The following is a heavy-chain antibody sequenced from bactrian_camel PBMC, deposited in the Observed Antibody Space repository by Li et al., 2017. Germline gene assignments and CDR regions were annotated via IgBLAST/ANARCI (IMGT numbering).Heavy chain of an antibody. CDR3: AADRILTDCFTSEY. D-gene: IGHD3*01. CDR2: IYSDGSNT. V-gene: IGHV3-2*01. Sequence: VQLVESGGNLVQPGGSPRLSCAASGFLFSTYDMNWVRQAPGKGLEWVSSIYSDGSNTYYADSVKGRFTISQVTYKNTIYLQMDTLGPDDTATYFCAADRILTDCFTSEYWGQGTQVTVS. J-gene: IGHJ4*01. CDR1: GFLFSTYD.